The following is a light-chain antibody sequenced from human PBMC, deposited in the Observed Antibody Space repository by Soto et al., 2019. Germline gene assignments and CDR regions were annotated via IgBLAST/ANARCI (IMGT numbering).Light chain of an antibody. Sequence: DLQMTQFPSSLSPSVGDRVTITCRASRSISSYLNWYQQKPGRAPKLLIYAASSLQSGVPSRFSGSGSGTDFTLTISSLQPEDFATYYCQQSYSPYTFGQGTKLEIK. CDR2: AAS. CDR3: QQSYSPYT. CDR1: RSISSY. V-gene: IGKV1-39*01. J-gene: IGKJ2*01.